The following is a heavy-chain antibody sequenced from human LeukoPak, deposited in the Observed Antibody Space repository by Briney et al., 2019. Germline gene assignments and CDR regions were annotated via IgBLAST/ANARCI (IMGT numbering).Heavy chain of an antibody. CDR3: ANGIVGATPTGY. J-gene: IGHJ4*02. CDR2: VSSNGAKT. Sequence: GGSLRLSCAASGFTFSSYAITWVRQAPGKGLEWVSAVSSNGAKTYYADSVKGRFTISRDNYKNMVFLQMNSLRAEDTAVYYCANGIVGATPTGYWGQGTLVTVSS. CDR1: GFTFSSYA. V-gene: IGHV3-23*01. D-gene: IGHD1-26*01.